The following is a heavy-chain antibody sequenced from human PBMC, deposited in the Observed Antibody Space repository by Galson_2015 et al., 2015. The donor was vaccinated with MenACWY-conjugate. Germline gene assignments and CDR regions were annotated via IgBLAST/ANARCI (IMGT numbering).Heavy chain of an antibody. CDR3: ARQSSPLYDSSGYYWGNWFDP. Sequence: SETLSLTCTVSGGSIGNSNYYWGWIRQPPGKGLEWIGNTYYSGSTYYNPSLKSRVTISVDTSKNQFSLKLSSVTAADTAVYYCARQSSPLYDSSGYYWGNWFDPWGQGTLVTVSS. D-gene: IGHD3-22*01. J-gene: IGHJ5*02. CDR1: GGSIGNSNYY. CDR2: TYYSGST. V-gene: IGHV4-39*01.